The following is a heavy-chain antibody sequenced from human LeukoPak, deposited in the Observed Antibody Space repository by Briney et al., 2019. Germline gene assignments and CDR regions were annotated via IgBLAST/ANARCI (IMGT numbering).Heavy chain of an antibody. CDR3: ARDTSYYYYMDV. D-gene: IGHD2-2*01. CDR2: IYYSGST. V-gene: IGHV4-59*01. Sequence: SETLSLTCTVSGGSISSYYGSWIRQPPGKGLEWIGYIYYSGSTNYNPSLKSRVTISVDTSKNQFSLKLSSVTAADTAVYYCARDTSYYYYMDVWGKGTTVTVSS. J-gene: IGHJ6*03. CDR1: GGSISSYY.